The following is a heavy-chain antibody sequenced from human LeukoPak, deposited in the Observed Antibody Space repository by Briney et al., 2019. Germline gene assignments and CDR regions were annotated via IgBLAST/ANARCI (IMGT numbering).Heavy chain of an antibody. CDR1: GFTFSSYA. J-gene: IGHJ4*02. D-gene: IGHD3-22*01. V-gene: IGHV3-23*01. CDR3: ARVGYDSSGYPIDY. CDR2: IADSGGST. Sequence: GGSLRLSCAASGFTFSSYAMSWVRQAPGKGLEWVSAIADSGGSTYYADSVKGRFTISRDNFKNTLYLQMNSLRAEDTAVYYCARVGYDSSGYPIDYWGQGTLVTVSS.